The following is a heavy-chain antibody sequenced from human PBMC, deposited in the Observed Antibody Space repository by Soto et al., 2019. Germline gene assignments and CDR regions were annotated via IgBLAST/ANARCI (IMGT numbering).Heavy chain of an antibody. Sequence: PXGSLTLSCTASSFTFRTYSRTWVRQAPGKGLEWVSTISANGGATYYADSVRGRFTVSRDNSNDTLYLQMSSLRAEDTAVYYCHKDFRLVLRGEDSWGQGTLVTVSS. CDR2: ISANGGAT. CDR3: HKDFRLVLRGEDS. CDR1: SFTFRTYS. J-gene: IGHJ4*02. D-gene: IGHD2-15*01. V-gene: IGHV3-23*01.